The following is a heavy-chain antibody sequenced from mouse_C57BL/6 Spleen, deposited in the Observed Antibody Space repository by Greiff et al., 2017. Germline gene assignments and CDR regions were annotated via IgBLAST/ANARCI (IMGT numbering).Heavy chain of an antibody. Sequence: VQLQQSGAELARPGASVKLSCKASGYTFTSYGISWVKQRTGQGLEWIGEIYPRCGNTIYNEKFKGKATLTADKYSSTAYMELRSLTSEDSAVYVCARSEGTLYAMDYWGQGTSVTVSS. V-gene: IGHV1-81*01. CDR3: ARSEGTLYAMDY. CDR2: IYPRCGNT. J-gene: IGHJ4*01. CDR1: GYTFTSYG. D-gene: IGHD2-14*01.